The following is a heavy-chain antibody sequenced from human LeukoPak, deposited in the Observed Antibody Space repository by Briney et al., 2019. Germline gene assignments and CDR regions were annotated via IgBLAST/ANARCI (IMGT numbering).Heavy chain of an antibody. J-gene: IGHJ4*02. D-gene: IGHD6-6*01. CDR2: IVGGSCSL. CDR3: TKDAIAASSIWDYFEY. V-gene: IGHV3-23*01. CDR1: GFSFREYA. Sequence: GGSLRLSCAASGFSFREYAMNWVRQAPGKRLEWVAGIVGGSCSLFVDDSVRGRFTVYRDNSKNLLYLQMNSLRAEDTGLYYCTKDAIAASSIWDYFEYWGERDVVSVS.